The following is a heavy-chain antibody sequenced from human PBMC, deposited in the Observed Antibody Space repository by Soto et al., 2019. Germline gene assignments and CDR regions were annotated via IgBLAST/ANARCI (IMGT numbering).Heavy chain of an antibody. D-gene: IGHD3-3*01. CDR3: ARARNYDFWSGHYDYYYGMDV. J-gene: IGHJ6*02. CDR1: GYTFTSYD. Sequence: ASVKVSCKASGYTFTSYDINWVRQATGQGXEWMGWMNPNSGNTGYAQKFQGRVTMTRNTSISTAYMELSSLRSEDTAVYYCARARNYDFWSGHYDYYYGMDVWGQGTTVTVSS. V-gene: IGHV1-8*01. CDR2: MNPNSGNT.